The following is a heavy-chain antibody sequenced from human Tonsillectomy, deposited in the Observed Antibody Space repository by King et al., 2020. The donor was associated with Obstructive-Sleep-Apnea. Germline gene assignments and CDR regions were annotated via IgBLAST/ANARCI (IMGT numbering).Heavy chain of an antibody. V-gene: IGHV3-23*04. J-gene: IGHJ4*02. CDR2: INTRGTT. Sequence: DVQLVESGGGMVQPGGSLRLSCAASGFTFSSYGISWVRQAPGKGLEWVSAINTRGTTFYAGSVRGRFSISRDNSKYTVTFQVNSLRAEDTALYYCAKEGGGSGVYWVDSWGQGTLVTVSS. D-gene: IGHD3-10*01. CDR1: GFTFSSYG. CDR3: AKEGGGSGVYWVDS.